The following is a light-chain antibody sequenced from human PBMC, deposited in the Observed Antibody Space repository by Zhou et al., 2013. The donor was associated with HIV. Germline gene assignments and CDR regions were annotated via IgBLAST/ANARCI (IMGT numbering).Light chain of an antibody. Sequence: EIVLTQSPGTLSLSPGERATLSCRASQTISSSYLAWYQQKPGQAPRLLIYRASRRATGIPDRFSGGGSGTDFTLTINRLEPEDCAVYYCQQYGDSLRTYTFGPGPSWRSN. J-gene: IGKJ2*01. CDR1: QTISSSY. V-gene: IGKV3-20*01. CDR3: QQYGDSLRTYT. CDR2: RAS.